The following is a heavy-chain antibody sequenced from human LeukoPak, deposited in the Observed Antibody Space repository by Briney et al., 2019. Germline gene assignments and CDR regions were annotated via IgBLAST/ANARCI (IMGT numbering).Heavy chain of an antibody. J-gene: IGHJ6*03. CDR3: ARTTEGGYSYGYFYYYYMDV. CDR1: GGSISSNY. D-gene: IGHD5-18*01. V-gene: IGHV4-59*01. CDR2: IYYSGST. Sequence: SETLSLTSTVSGGSISSNYWSWMRQPPGKGLEWSGYIYYSGSTNYKTSLKSRVTISVDTSKNQYSLKLSSVTAADTAVYYCARTTEGGYSYGYFYYYYMDVWGKGTTVTISS.